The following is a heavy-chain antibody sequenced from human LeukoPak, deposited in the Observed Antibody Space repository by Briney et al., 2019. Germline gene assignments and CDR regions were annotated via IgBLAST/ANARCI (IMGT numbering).Heavy chain of an antibody. CDR2: IYTSGST. D-gene: IGHD6-13*01. CDR1: GGSISSGSYY. CDR3: ARHSSSIAGDV. J-gene: IGHJ6*04. Sequence: SETLSLTCTVSGGSISSGSYYWSWIRQPAGKGLEWIGRIYTSGSTNYNPSLKSRVTISVDTSKNQFSLKLSSVTAADTAVYYCARHSSSIAGDVWGKGTTVTVSS. V-gene: IGHV4-61*02.